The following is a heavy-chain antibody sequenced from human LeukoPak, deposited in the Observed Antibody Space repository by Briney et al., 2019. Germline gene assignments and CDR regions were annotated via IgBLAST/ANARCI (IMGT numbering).Heavy chain of an antibody. D-gene: IGHD1-20*01. CDR2: IYYSRST. CDR1: GGSISSHY. J-gene: IGHJ3*02. V-gene: IGHV4-59*11. CDR3: ARLYNWNPFAAFDI. Sequence: SETLSLTCTVSGGSISSHYWRWIRQPPGKGLEWIGYIYYSRSTNYNPSLKSRVTISVDTSKNQFSLKLSSVTAADTAVYYCARLYNWNPFAAFDIWGRGTMVTVSS.